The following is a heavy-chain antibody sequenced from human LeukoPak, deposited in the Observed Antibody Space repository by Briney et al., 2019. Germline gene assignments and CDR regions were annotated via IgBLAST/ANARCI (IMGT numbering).Heavy chain of an antibody. V-gene: IGHV4-38-2*01. CDR1: GYSISSGYY. CDR2: IYHSGST. Sequence: SETLSLTCAVSGYSISSGYYWGWIRQPPGKGLEWIGSIYHSGSTYYNPSLKSRVTISVDTSKNQFSLKLSSVTAADTAVYYCARHPYCSSTSRSKNWFDPWGQGTLVTVSS. D-gene: IGHD2-2*01. J-gene: IGHJ5*02. CDR3: ARHPYCSSTSRSKNWFDP.